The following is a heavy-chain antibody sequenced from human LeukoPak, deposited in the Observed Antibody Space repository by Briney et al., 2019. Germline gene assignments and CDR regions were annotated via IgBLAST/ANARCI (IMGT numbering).Heavy chain of an antibody. CDR1: GYTLTELS. Sequence: AASVKVSCKVSGYTLTELSMHWVRQAPGKGLEWMGGFDPEDGETIYAQKFQGRVTMTEDTSTDTAYMELSSLRSEDTAVYYCATVLSFRDGYNLGYWGQGTLVTVSS. CDR2: FDPEDGET. V-gene: IGHV1-24*01. J-gene: IGHJ4*02. CDR3: ATVLSFRDGYNLGY. D-gene: IGHD5-24*01.